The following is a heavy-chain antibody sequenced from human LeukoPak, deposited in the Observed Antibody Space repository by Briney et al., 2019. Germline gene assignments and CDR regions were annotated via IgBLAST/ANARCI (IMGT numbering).Heavy chain of an antibody. CDR2: IIPICGTA. V-gene: IGHV1-69*01. D-gene: IGHD3-22*01. CDR3: TRDREDSSRQQNGAFDI. CDR1: GATFSSYA. Sequence: SVKVSCKASGATFSSYAISWVRQAPGQGLEWMGVIIPICGTANYAQKFQGRVTITADESTSTAYMELSSLRTEDTAVYYCTRDREDSSRQQNGAFDIWGQGTMVTVSS. J-gene: IGHJ3*02.